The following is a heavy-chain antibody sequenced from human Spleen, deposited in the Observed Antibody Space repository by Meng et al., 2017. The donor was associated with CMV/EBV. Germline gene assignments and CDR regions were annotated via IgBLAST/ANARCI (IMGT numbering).Heavy chain of an antibody. V-gene: IGHV1-8*01. J-gene: IGHJ4*02. CDR1: GYTFTSSD. CDR2: INPNTGNT. Sequence: QVQLVQSGAEVKKPGASVKVSCKASGYTFTSSDINWVRQATGQGLEWMGLINPNTGNTGYAQKFQGRVTLTRSTSISTAYMELSSLRSEDTAVYYCALTVAAGYWGQGTLVTVSS. D-gene: IGHD6-19*01. CDR3: ALTVAAGY.